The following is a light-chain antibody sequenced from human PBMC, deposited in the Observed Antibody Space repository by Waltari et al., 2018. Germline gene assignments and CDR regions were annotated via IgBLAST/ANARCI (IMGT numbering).Light chain of an antibody. CDR2: DVT. CDR3: CSYVGRNVI. CDR1: NNF. J-gene: IGLJ2*01. Sequence: QSDLTQPRSVSGSPGQSVTISCTVTNNFVSWYQQRPGKVPSLIIFDVTKRPSGVPDRFSGTKSGITASLTISGLQAEDEADYYCCSYVGRNVIFGGGTKLTVL. V-gene: IGLV2-11*01.